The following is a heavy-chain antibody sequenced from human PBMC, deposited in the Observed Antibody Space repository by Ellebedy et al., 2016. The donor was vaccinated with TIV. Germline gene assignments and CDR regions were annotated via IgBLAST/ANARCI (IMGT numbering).Heavy chain of an antibody. V-gene: IGHV3-30*02. CDR3: ARGGRR. Sequence: GESLKISCEASGFTLSNFGMHWVRQSPGKGLEWVAVMGFGTANIYYAAAVKGRFTISRDNSKNTLYLQMSSLRVEDTAVYYCARGGRRWGRGTLVTVSS. CDR1: GFTLSNFG. D-gene: IGHD3-10*01. J-gene: IGHJ4*02. CDR2: MGFGTANI.